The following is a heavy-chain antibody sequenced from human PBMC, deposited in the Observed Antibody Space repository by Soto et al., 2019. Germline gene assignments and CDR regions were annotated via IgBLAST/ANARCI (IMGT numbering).Heavy chain of an antibody. CDR1: GGSISSSSYY. Sequence: QLQLQESGPGLVKPSETLSLTCTVSGGSISSSSYYWGWIRQPPGKGLEWIGSIYYSGSTYYNPSLKSRVTISVDTSKNQFSLKLSSVTAADTAVYYCARRRVDCTNGVCYTIGIDYWGQGTLDTVSS. V-gene: IGHV4-39*01. CDR2: IYYSGST. D-gene: IGHD2-8*01. CDR3: ARRRVDCTNGVCYTIGIDY. J-gene: IGHJ4*02.